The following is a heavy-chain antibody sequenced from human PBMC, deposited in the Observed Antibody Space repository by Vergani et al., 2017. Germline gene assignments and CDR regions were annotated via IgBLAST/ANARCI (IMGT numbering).Heavy chain of an antibody. V-gene: IGHV4-34*01. CDR3: ARGPRRGPLPGYYYYGMDV. D-gene: IGHD1-26*01. J-gene: IGHJ6*02. CDR2: INHSGST. Sequence: QVQLQQWGAGLLKPSETLSLTCAVYGGSFSGYYWSWIRQPPGKGLEWIGEINHSGSTNYNPSLKSRVTISVDTSKNQFSLKLSSVTAADTAVYYCARGPRRGPLPGYYYYGMDVWGQGTTVTVSS. CDR1: GGSFSGYY.